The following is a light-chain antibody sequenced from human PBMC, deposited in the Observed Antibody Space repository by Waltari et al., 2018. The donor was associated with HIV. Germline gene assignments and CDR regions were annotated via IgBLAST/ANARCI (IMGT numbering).Light chain of an antibody. CDR1: SSDVGGYNY. CDR2: DVS. CDR3: CSYAGSYTFDVV. J-gene: IGLJ2*01. V-gene: IGLV2-11*01. Sequence: QSALTQPRSVSGSPGQSVTISCTGTSSDVGGYNYVSLYQQHPGKAPKLMIYDVSKRPSGVPDRVSGSKSGNTASLTISGLQAEDEADYYCCSYAGSYTFDVVFGGGTKLTV.